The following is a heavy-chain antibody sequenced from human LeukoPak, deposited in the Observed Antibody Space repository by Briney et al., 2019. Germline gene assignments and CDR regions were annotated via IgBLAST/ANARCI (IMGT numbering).Heavy chain of an antibody. Sequence: SETLSLTCTVSGGSISSSSYYWGWIRQPPGKGLEWIGSIYYSGSTYYNPSLKSRVTISVDTSKNQFSLKLSSVTAADTAVYYCAVDGGNGEGDYWGQGTLVTVSS. D-gene: IGHD4-23*01. CDR1: GGSISSSSYY. V-gene: IGHV4-39*01. J-gene: IGHJ4*02. CDR3: AVDGGNGEGDY. CDR2: IYYSGST.